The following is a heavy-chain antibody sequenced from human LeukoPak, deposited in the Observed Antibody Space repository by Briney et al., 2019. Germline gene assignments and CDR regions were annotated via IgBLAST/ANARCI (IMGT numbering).Heavy chain of an antibody. J-gene: IGHJ4*02. CDR1: GFTFSTYS. V-gene: IGHV3-21*01. CDR3: ARDKYGAYFDS. D-gene: IGHD4-17*01. CDR2: ISSSGISI. Sequence: GGSLRLSCTASGFTFSTYSMNWVRQAPGKGLEWVSSISSSGISIYYADSVKGRFTISRDNAKNSLSLQMNSLRVEDTAVYYCARDKYGAYFDSWGQGTLVTVSS.